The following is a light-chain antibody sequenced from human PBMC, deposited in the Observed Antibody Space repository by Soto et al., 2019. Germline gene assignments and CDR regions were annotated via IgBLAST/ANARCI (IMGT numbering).Light chain of an antibody. CDR1: QSVSSSY. V-gene: IGKV3-20*01. Sequence: EIVLTQSPGTLSLSPGERATLSCRASQSVSSSYLAWYQQKPGQAPRLLIYAASSRATGIPDRFSGSGSGTDFTFTISRLEPEDFAVYYCQQYGSSPWTFGQGTKV. CDR2: AAS. J-gene: IGKJ1*01. CDR3: QQYGSSPWT.